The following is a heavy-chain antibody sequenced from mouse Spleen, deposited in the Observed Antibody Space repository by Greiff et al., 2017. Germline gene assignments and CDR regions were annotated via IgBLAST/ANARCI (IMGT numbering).Heavy chain of an antibody. Sequence: VQLKQSGPELVKPGASVKISCKASGYSFTDYNMNWVKQSNGKSLEWIGVINPNYGTTSYNQKFKGKATLTVDQSSSTAYMQLNSLTSEDSAVYYCARKAYYSNYYAMDYWGQGTSVTVSS. CDR3: ARKAYYSNYYAMDY. CDR2: INPNYGTT. V-gene: IGHV1-39*01. J-gene: IGHJ4*01. CDR1: GYSFTDYN. D-gene: IGHD2-5*01.